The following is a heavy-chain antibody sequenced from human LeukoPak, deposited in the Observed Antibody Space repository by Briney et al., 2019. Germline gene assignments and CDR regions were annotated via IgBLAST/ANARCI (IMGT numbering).Heavy chain of an antibody. V-gene: IGHV4-4*07. J-gene: IGHJ4*02. CDR1: GGSISSYY. CDR2: IYTSGST. CDR3: AKDSVAGATHYFDH. D-gene: IGHD1-26*01. Sequence: PSETLSLTCTVSGGSISSYYWSWIRQPAGKGLEWIGRIYTSGSTNYNPSLKSRVTMSVDTSKNQFSLKLSSVTAADTAVYYCAKDSVAGATHYFDHWGQGTLVAVSS.